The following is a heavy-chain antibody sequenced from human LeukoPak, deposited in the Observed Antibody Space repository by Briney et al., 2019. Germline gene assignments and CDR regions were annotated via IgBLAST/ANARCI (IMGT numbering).Heavy chain of an antibody. D-gene: IGHD2-8*01. CDR2: IWYDGSDK. J-gene: IGHJ4*02. Sequence: PGGSLRLSCGASGFTFSTYGMHWVRQAPGKGLEWVAVIWYDGSDKYYADSVKGRFTISRDNSKNTLYLQMNSLGVEDTAVYYCAKGEGHLNLRFDYWGQGTLVTVSS. V-gene: IGHV3-33*06. CDR3: AKGEGHLNLRFDY. CDR1: GFTFSTYG.